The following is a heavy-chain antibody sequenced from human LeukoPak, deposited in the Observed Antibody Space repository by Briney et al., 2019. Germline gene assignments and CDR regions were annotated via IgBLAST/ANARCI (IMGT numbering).Heavy chain of an antibody. Sequence: PGGSLRLSCAASGFTFSSYAMPWVRQAPGKGLEWVAVISYDGSNKYYADSVKGRFTISRDNFKNTLYLQMNSLRAEDTAVYYCAKDSRLARYYFDYWGQGTLVTVSS. CDR2: ISYDGSNK. CDR3: AKDSRLARYYFDY. D-gene: IGHD6-13*01. J-gene: IGHJ4*02. CDR1: GFTFSSYA. V-gene: IGHV3-30-3*01.